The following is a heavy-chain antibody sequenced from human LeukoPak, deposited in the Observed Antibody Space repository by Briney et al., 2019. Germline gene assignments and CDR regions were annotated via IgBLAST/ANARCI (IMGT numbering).Heavy chain of an antibody. D-gene: IGHD1-14*01. CDR2: INHSGSA. Sequence: SETLSLTCAVYGGSFSGYYWSWIRQPPGKGLEWIGEINHSGSANYNPSPKSRVTISVDTSKNQFSLKVTSVTAADTAVYYCARPNQYYFDYWGQGTLVTVSS. V-gene: IGHV4-34*01. J-gene: IGHJ4*02. CDR3: ARPNQYYFDY. CDR1: GGSFSGYY.